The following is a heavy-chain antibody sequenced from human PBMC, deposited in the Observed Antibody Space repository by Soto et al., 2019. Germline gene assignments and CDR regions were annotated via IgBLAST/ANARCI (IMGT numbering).Heavy chain of an antibody. CDR2: LIPMFATA. CDR3: ARDGQSDFWRDPGFDP. J-gene: IGHJ5*02. CDR1: GGTFSSYT. Sequence: QVQLVQSGAEVKKPGSSVKVSCKASGGTFSSYTVNWVRQAPGQGLEWMGGLIPMFATAGYAQMFQGRLTITADEATNTAFMELSRLGFKDTAIYYCARDGQSDFWRDPGFDPWGQGTLVTVSS. D-gene: IGHD3-3*01. V-gene: IGHV1-69*01.